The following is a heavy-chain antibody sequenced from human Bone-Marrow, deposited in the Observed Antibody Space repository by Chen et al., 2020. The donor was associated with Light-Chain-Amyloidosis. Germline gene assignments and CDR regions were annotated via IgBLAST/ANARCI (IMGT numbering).Heavy chain of an antibody. D-gene: IGHD3-22*01. CDR3: ALRTTIIDGPLY. V-gene: IGHV2-5*02. CDR1: EFALTTAGMH. Sequence: QITLEESGPTLVKPTETLTLTCTFSEFALTTAGMHVGWIRQPPGKALEFLALVYWDDDKQYSPSLKNRLTVTKDTSRNHVVLTMTDMDPMDTATYFCALRTTIIDGPLYWGQGILVTVSS. J-gene: IGHJ4*02. CDR2: VYWDDDK.